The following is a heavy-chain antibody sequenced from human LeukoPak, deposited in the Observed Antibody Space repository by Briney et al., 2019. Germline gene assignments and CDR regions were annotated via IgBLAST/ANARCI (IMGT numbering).Heavy chain of an antibody. D-gene: IGHD3-10*01. J-gene: IGHJ4*02. CDR3: ARGRQNYGSGSYRFDY. V-gene: IGHV1-18*01. CDR1: GYTFTSYG. Sequence: ASVKVSCKASGYTFTSYGISWVRQAPGQGLEWMGWISAYNGNTNYAQKLQGRVTMTTDTSTSTAYMELRSLRSDDTAVYYCARGRQNYGSGSYRFDYWGQGTLVTVSS. CDR2: ISAYNGNT.